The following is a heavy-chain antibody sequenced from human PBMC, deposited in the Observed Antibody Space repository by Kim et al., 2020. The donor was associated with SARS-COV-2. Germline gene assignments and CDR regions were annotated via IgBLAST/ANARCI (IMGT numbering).Heavy chain of an antibody. V-gene: IGHV3-33*01. CDR2: IWYDGSNK. D-gene: IGHD6-13*01. CDR3: ARSALSSSWYSSYRY. CDR1: GFTFSSYG. Sequence: GGSLRLSCAASGFTFSSYGMHWVRQAPVKGLEWVAVIWYDGSNKYYADSVKGRFTISRDNSKNTLYLQMNSLRAEDTAVYYCARSALSSSWYSSYRYWGQGTLVTVSS. J-gene: IGHJ4*02.